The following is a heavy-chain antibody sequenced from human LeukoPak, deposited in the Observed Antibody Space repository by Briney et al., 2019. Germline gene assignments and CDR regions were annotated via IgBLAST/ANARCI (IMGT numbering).Heavy chain of an antibody. CDR2: IYYSGTS. V-gene: IGHV4-59*12. J-gene: IGHJ5*02. Sequence: TSETLSLTCTVSGGSISSYYWSWIRQPPGKGLEWIGSIYYSGTSYYNPSLKSRVTISVDTSKNQFSLKLSSVTAADTAVYYCAKGHWFDPWGQGTLVTVSS. CDR3: AKGHWFDP. CDR1: GGSISSYY.